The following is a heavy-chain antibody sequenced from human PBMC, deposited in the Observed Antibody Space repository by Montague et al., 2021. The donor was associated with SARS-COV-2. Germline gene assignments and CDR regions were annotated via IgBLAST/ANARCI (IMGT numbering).Heavy chain of an antibody. CDR1: GGSISSSSYY. D-gene: IGHD3-3*01. J-gene: IGHJ5*02. V-gene: IGHV4-39*01. CDR2: IYYSGST. CDR3: ARHHSRDTIFGVAKMNWFDP. Sequence: SETLSLTCTVSGGSISSSSYYWGWIRQPPGKGLEWIGSIYYSGSTYYNPSLKSRVTISVDTSKNQFSLKLSSVTAADTAVYYCARHHSRDTIFGVAKMNWFDPWGQGTQVTVSS.